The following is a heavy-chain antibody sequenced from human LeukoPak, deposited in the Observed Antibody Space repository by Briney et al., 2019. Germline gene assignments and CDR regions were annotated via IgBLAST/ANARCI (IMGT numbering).Heavy chain of an antibody. CDR1: GFTFSTYE. Sequence: GGSLRLSCAASGFTFSTYEINWVRQAPGKGLEWISYISGSADTAYYADSVKGRFTISRDDAKNLLYLDMNSLRAEDTAVYYCARGHTAVTRHFDFWGQGTLVTVSS. V-gene: IGHV3-48*03. CDR2: ISGSADTA. CDR3: ARGHTAVTRHFDF. J-gene: IGHJ4*02. D-gene: IGHD4-17*01.